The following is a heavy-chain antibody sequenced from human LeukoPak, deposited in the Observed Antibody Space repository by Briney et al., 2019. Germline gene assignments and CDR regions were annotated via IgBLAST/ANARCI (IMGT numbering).Heavy chain of an antibody. V-gene: IGHV4-38-2*02. D-gene: IGHD2-2*01. CDR2: VYYSGST. CDR1: GYSISSGYY. J-gene: IGHJ3*02. Sequence: SETLSLTCTVSGYSISSGYYWGWIRQPPGKGLEWIGSVYYSGSTYYNPSLKSRVTISVDTSKNQFSLKLSSVTAADTAVYYCARIVVVPAAMVSFDIWGQGTMVTVSS. CDR3: ARIVVVPAAMVSFDI.